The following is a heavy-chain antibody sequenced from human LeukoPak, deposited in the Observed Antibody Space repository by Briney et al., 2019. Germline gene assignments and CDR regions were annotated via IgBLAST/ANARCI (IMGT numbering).Heavy chain of an antibody. J-gene: IGHJ5*02. Sequence: GGSLRLSCAASGLTFSYYCMSWVRQAPGKGLEWVANIKQDGSEKYYVDAVKGRFAIYRDNAKNSLYLQMNSLRAEDTAVYYCARDLRGSDRWGQGTLVTVSS. D-gene: IGHD3-10*01. CDR1: GLTFSYYC. V-gene: IGHV3-7*01. CDR2: IKQDGSEK. CDR3: ARDLRGSDR.